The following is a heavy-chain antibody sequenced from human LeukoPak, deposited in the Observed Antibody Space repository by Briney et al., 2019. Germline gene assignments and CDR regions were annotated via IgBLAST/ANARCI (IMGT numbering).Heavy chain of an antibody. CDR1: GFTFNNAW. CDR2: IKSKTDGGTT. D-gene: IGHD2-15*01. CDR3: TTDGPIVVVVDATRDY. Sequence: PGGPLRFSCAASGFTFNNAWMSWVPQAPGKGLEGVGGIKSKTDGGTTDYAAPVKGRFTVSRDDSKNTLYLQMNSLKTEDTAVYYCTTDGPIVVVVDATRDYWGQGTLVTVSS. J-gene: IGHJ4*02. V-gene: IGHV3-15*01.